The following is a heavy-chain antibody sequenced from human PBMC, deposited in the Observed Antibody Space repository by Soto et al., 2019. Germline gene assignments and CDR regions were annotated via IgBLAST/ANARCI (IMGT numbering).Heavy chain of an antibody. V-gene: IGHV4-38-2*01. CDR1: GYSISSGYY. J-gene: IGHJ4*02. CDR2: IYHSGST. D-gene: IGHD6-19*01. CDR3: ASLSIAVAGFFDY. Sequence: SETLSLTCDVSGYSISSGYYWGWIRQPPGKGLEWIGSIYHSGSTYYNPSLKSRVTISVDTSKNQSARKLSSVTAADTAVYYCASLSIAVAGFFDYWGQGTLVTVSS.